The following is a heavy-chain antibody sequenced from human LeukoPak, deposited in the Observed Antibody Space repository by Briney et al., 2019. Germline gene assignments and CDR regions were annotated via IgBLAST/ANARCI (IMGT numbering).Heavy chain of an antibody. Sequence: PSETLSLTCAVSGYSISSGYYWGWIRPPPGKGLEWIGSIYHSGSTYYNPSLKSRVTISVDTSKNQFSLKLSSVTAADTAVYYRARHLLTVTAYWFDPWGQGTLVTVSS. D-gene: IGHD4-11*01. CDR3: ARHLLTVTAYWFDP. CDR1: GYSISSGYY. CDR2: IYHSGST. V-gene: IGHV4-38-2*01. J-gene: IGHJ5*02.